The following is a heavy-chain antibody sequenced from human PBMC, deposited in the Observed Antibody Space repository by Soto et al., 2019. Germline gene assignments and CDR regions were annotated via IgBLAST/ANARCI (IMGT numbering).Heavy chain of an antibody. D-gene: IGHD1-1*01. CDR3: ARDLSGTAGPNWFDP. V-gene: IGHV1-69*13. CDR2: IIPIFGTA. J-gene: IGHJ5*02. Sequence: SVKVSCKASGGTFSSYAISWVRQAPGQGLEWMGGIIPIFGTANYAQKFQGRVTITADESTSTAYMELSSLRSEDTAVYYCARDLSGTAGPNWFDPWGQGTLVTVSS. CDR1: GGTFSSYA.